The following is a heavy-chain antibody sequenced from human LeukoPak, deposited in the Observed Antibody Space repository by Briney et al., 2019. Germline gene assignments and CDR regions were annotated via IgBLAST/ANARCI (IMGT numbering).Heavy chain of an antibody. V-gene: IGHV4-34*01. CDR1: GGSFSGYY. CDR2: INHSGST. J-gene: IGHJ5*02. CDR3: GRAPTGSRDNLFDP. Sequence: PSETLSLTCAVYGGSFSGYYWSWIRQPPGKGLEWIGEINHSGSTNYNPSLKSRVTISVDTSKNQFSLKLSSVTAADTAVYYCGRAPTGSRDNLFDPRGQGTLVTVSS. D-gene: IGHD3-10*01.